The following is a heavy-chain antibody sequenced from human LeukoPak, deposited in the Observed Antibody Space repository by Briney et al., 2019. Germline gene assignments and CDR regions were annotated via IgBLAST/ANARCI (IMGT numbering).Heavy chain of an antibody. CDR2: MNPNSGNT. V-gene: IGHV1-8*01. CDR1: GYTFSSYD. CDR3: ARDGHCTGGSCYLGWFDP. D-gene: IGHD2-15*01. Sequence: ASVKVSCKASGYTFSSYDINWVRQATGQGLEWMGWMNPNSGNTGYAQKFQGRTTMTRDTSTNTAYMELSSLRSEDTAVYYCARDGHCTGGSCYLGWFDPWGQGTLVTVSS. J-gene: IGHJ5*02.